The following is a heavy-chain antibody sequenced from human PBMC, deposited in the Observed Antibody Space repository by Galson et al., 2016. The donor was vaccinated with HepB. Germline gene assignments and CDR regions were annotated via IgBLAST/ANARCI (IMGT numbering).Heavy chain of an antibody. D-gene: IGHD3-10*01. CDR2: IYSGGST. V-gene: IGHV3-53*01. Sequence: SLRLSCAASGFTVSSNYMSWVRQAPGKGLEWVSIIYSGGSTDSADSVKGRFTISRDNSKNTLYLQMNSLRAEDTAVYYCARMRRFGEFYFDYWGQGTLVTVSS. CDR1: GFTVSSNY. CDR3: ARMRRFGEFYFDY. J-gene: IGHJ4*02.